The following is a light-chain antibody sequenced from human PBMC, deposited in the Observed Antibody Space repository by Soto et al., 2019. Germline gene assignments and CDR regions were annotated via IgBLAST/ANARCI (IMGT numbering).Light chain of an antibody. CDR3: QSFDRSLTAWV. CDR2: GNT. Sequence: QSVLTQPPSVSGAPGQRVTISCTGSSSNIGAGYDVHWYQQLPGTAPTLLISGNTDRPSGVPDRFSGSKSGTSASLAITGLQTEDEADYDCQSFDRSLTAWVFGGGTKVTVL. V-gene: IGLV1-40*01. J-gene: IGLJ3*02. CDR1: SSNIGAGYD.